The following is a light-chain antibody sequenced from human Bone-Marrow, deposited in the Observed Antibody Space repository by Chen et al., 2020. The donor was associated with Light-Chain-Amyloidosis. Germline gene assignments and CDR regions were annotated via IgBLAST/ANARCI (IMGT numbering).Light chain of an antibody. Sequence: SYEVTQPPSVSVSPGQTASITCSGDELGDKYVCWYQQKPGQSPVLVIYQDDKRPSGIPARFSGDISGNTATLTISGTQAMDEADYFCQVYDRRTVVGGGTRLTVL. CDR2: QDD. CDR3: QVYDRRTV. V-gene: IGLV3-1*01. CDR1: ELGDKY. J-gene: IGLJ3*02.